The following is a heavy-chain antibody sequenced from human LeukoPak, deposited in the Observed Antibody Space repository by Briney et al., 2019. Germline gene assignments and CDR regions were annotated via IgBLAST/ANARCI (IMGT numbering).Heavy chain of an antibody. CDR1: GFTFSDYY. CDR3: ARDPFGIVGAPDYFDY. Sequence: GGSLRLPCAASGFTFSDYYMSWIRQAPGKGLEWVSYISSSGSTIYYADSVKGRFTISRDNAKNSLYLQMNSLRAEDTAVYYCARDPFGIVGAPDYFDYWGQGTLVTVSS. V-gene: IGHV3-11*04. J-gene: IGHJ4*02. D-gene: IGHD1-26*01. CDR2: ISSSGSTI.